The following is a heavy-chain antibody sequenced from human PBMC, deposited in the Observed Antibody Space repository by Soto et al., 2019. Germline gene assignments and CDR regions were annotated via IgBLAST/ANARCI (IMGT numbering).Heavy chain of an antibody. CDR3: ARDKIPGLFDY. CDR2: INHSGST. D-gene: IGHD2-21*01. J-gene: IGHJ4*02. V-gene: IGHV4-34*01. Sequence: SETLSLTCAVYGGSFSGYYWTWIRQPPGTGLEWIGEINHSGSTNYNPSLKSRVTISVDTSKNQFSLKLTSVTAADTAVYYCARDKIPGLFDYWGQGNLVTVSS. CDR1: GGSFSGYY.